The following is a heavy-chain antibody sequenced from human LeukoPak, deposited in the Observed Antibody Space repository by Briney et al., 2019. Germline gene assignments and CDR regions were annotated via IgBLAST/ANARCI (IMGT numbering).Heavy chain of an antibody. J-gene: IGHJ4*02. CDR1: GYTFTSYD. Sequence: ASVKVSCKASGYTFTSYDINWVRQVTGQGLEWMGWMNPNSGNTGYAQKFQGRVTMTRNTSISTAYMELSSLRSEDTAVYYCARASYDFWSGYYSYYFDYWGQGTLVTVSS. D-gene: IGHD3-3*01. CDR2: MNPNSGNT. CDR3: ARASYDFWSGYYSYYFDY. V-gene: IGHV1-8*01.